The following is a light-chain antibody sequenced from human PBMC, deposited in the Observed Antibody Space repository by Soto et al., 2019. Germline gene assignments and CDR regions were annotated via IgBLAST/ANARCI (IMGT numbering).Light chain of an antibody. J-gene: IGKJ4*01. CDR2: DAS. CDR3: QQYNDLPPLT. Sequence: DIQMTQSPSSLSASVGDRDTITCQASQDINNYLNWYQQKPGKAPNLLIYDASNLETGVPSRFSGSGSGTDSTFTISSLQPEDIATYYCQQYNDLPPLTFGGGTKVDMK. CDR1: QDINNY. V-gene: IGKV1-33*01.